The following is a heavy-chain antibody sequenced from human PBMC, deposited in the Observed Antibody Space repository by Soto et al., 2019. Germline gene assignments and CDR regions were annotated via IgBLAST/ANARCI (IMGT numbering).Heavy chain of an antibody. D-gene: IGHD2-2*01. CDR2: IGTAGDT. CDR1: GFTFSSYD. V-gene: IGHV3-13*01. Sequence: PGGSLRLSCAASGFTFSSYDMHWVRQATGKGLEWVSAIGTAGDTYYPGSVKGRFTISRENAKNSLYLQMNSLRAGDTAVYYCARESRCSSTSCYALDYWGQGTLVTVSS. J-gene: IGHJ4*02. CDR3: ARESRCSSTSCYALDY.